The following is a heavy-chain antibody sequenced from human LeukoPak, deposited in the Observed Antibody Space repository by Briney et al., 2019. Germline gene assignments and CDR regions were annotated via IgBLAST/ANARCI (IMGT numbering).Heavy chain of an antibody. CDR3: AIPSWELPFDY. V-gene: IGHV3-23*01. D-gene: IGHD1-26*01. CDR2: ISGSGGST. J-gene: IGHJ4*02. CDR1: GFTFSSYA. Sequence: GRSLRLSCAASGFTFSSYAMSWVRQAPGKGLEWVSAISGSGGSTYYADSVKGRFTISRDNSKNTLYLQMNSLRAEDTAVYYCAIPSWELPFDYWGQGTLATVSS.